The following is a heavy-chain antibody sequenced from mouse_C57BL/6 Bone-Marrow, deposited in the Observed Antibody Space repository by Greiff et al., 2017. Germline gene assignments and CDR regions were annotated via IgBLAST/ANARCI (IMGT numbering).Heavy chain of an antibody. Sequence: QVTLKESGPGILQPSQTLSLTCSFSGFSLSTLGMGVGWIRQPSGKGLEWLVHIWWDDDKYYNAALKSRLTISKDTSKNQVFLKIANVDTADTATYYCARMTYSNYLFAYWGQGTLVTVSA. D-gene: IGHD2-5*01. V-gene: IGHV8-8*01. J-gene: IGHJ3*01. CDR2: IWWDDDK. CDR3: ARMTYSNYLFAY. CDR1: GFSLSTLGMG.